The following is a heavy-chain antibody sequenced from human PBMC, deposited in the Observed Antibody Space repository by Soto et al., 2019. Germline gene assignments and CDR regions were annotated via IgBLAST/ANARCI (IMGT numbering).Heavy chain of an antibody. V-gene: IGHV3-23*01. Sequence: DVQLLESGGGVVQPGGSLRLSCAASGFVFRNLTMNWVRQAPGKGLEYVAIISFNGGVIFDADSVRGRFTISRDNAKNIVYLDMTNLRPEDSGVYYCAKIMIQGVVVDALDVWGRGTTGTVS. CDR1: GFVFRNLT. CDR3: AKIMIQGVVVDALDV. D-gene: IGHD3-10*01. J-gene: IGHJ6*02. CDR2: ISFNGGVI.